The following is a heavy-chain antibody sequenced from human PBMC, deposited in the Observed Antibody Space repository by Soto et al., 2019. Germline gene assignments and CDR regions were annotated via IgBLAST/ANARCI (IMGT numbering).Heavy chain of an antibody. Sequence: QVQLQESGPGLVKASQTLSLTCTVSGGSISGGRYYWSWIRQHPGKGLEWIGNIHYSGTTHYNPSIKSRFTIAIDTSKNNFSLKLRSVTAADIAVYFCARGGGVIAPVDFWGQGTLVTVSS. CDR1: GGSISGGRYY. D-gene: IGHD3-16*02. J-gene: IGHJ4*02. V-gene: IGHV4-31*03. CDR2: IHYSGTT. CDR3: ARGGGVIAPVDF.